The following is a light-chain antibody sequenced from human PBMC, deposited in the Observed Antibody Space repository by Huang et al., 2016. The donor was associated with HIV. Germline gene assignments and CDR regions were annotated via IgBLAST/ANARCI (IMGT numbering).Light chain of an antibody. CDR3: QQYDNWPPYT. V-gene: IGKV3-15*01. CDR2: GAS. Sequence: EIVMTQSPAALSVSPGERAPLSCRASPSVSSNLAWYQQKPGQAPRLLIYGASTRATGIPARFSGTGSGTEFTLTISSLQSEDSAVYYCQQYDNWPPYTFGQGTKLEIK. CDR1: PSVSSN. J-gene: IGKJ2*01.